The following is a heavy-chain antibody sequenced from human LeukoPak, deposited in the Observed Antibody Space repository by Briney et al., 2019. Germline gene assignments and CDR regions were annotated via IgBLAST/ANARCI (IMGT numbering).Heavy chain of an antibody. CDR3: ASAMYYDYVWGSYRDAFDI. CDR2: ISGSGGST. Sequence: GGSLRLSCAASGFTFSSYAMSWVRQAPGKGLGCVSAISGSGGSTYYADSVKGRFTISRDNSKNTLYLQMNSLRAGDTAVYYCASAMYYDYVWGSYRDAFDIWGQGTMVTVSS. V-gene: IGHV3-23*01. J-gene: IGHJ3*02. D-gene: IGHD3-16*02. CDR1: GFTFSSYA.